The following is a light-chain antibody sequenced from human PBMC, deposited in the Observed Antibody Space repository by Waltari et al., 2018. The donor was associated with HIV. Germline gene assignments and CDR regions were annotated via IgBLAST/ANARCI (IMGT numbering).Light chain of an antibody. CDR2: QDT. V-gene: IGLV3-1*01. J-gene: IGLJ2*01. CDR1: KLADKY. Sequence: PSVSVSPGQTVSITCSGDKLADKYVCWYQQRSVQSPVVVIYQDTKRPSGIPERFSGSNSGNTATLTISGTQAVDEAIYYCQAWDSGIHFGGGTKLTVV. CDR3: QAWDSGIH.